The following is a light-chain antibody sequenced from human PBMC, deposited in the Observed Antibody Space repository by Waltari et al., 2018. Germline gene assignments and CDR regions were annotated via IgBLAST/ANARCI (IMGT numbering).Light chain of an antibody. CDR1: KGISNY. V-gene: IGKV1-27*01. J-gene: IGKJ1*01. CDR2: AAS. CDR3: QKYNSAPRT. Sequence: DIQMTQSPSSLSAYVGDRVTITCRASKGISNYLAWYQQKPGKVPKLLIYAASTLQSGVPSRFSGSGSGTDFTLTISSLQPEDVATYYCQKYNSAPRTFGQGTKVEIK.